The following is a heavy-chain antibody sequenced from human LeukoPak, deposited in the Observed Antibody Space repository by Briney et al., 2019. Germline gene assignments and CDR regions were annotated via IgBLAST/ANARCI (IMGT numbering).Heavy chain of an antibody. D-gene: IGHD3-22*01. J-gene: IGHJ4*02. V-gene: IGHV5-51*01. Sequence: PGESLKISCKGSGYRFTRYWIGWVRQMPGSGLECMGIIFPGDSDTRYRPSFQGQITISADKSISTAYLQWSSLKASDTAMYYCARHVSFYYDSSGYPKVYFDYWGQGTLVTVSS. CDR2: IFPGDSDT. CDR3: ARHVSFYYDSSGYPKVYFDY. CDR1: GYRFTRYW.